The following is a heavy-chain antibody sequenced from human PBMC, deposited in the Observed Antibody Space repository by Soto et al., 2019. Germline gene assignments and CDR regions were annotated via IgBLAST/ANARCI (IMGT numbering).Heavy chain of an antibody. J-gene: IGHJ4*02. Sequence: GGSLRLSCAASGFTFSSYGMHWVRQAPGKGLERVAVIRYDGTNKYYAESVKGRFTISRDNSKNTLYLQMSSLRLDDTAVYYCARGIIAGPGRDYFDYWGQGTLVTVSS. CDR1: GFTFSSYG. CDR2: IRYDGTNK. CDR3: ARGIIAGPGRDYFDY. D-gene: IGHD6-13*01. V-gene: IGHV3-33*01.